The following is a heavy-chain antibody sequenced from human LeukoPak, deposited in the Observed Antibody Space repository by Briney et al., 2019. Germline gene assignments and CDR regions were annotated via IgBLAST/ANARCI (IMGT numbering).Heavy chain of an antibody. D-gene: IGHD6-6*01. CDR2: ISGSSSYI. CDR3: ARDLKAYSSSSRLYNWFDP. J-gene: IGHJ5*02. Sequence: GGSLRLSCAASGFTFRSYSMNWVRQAPGKGLEWVSSISGSSSYIYYADSVKGRFTISRDNAKNSLYLQMNSLRAEDTAVYYCARDLKAYSSSSRLYNWFDPWGQGTLVTVSS. CDR1: GFTFRSYS. V-gene: IGHV3-21*01.